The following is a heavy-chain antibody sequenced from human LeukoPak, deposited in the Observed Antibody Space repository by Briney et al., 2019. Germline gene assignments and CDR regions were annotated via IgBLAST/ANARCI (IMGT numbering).Heavy chain of an antibody. CDR2: ITGSGDST. V-gene: IGHV3-23*01. CDR1: GFTFSNSA. J-gene: IGHJ4*02. D-gene: IGHD3-10*01. CDR3: AKDLGGEGGSGFPGY. Sequence: GGSLRLSCAASGFTFSNSAMSWVRQAPGMGLEWVSAITGSGDSTYYSDSVKGRFTISRDNSKNTLYLQMSSLRAENTAVYYCAKDLGGEGGSGFPGYWGQGTLVTVSS.